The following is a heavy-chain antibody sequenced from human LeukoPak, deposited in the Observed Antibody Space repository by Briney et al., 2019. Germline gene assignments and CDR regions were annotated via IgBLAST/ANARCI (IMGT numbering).Heavy chain of an antibody. CDR1: GFTFDVYG. J-gene: IGHJ4*02. V-gene: IGHV3-23*01. Sequence: GGSLRLSCAASGFTFDVYGMTWVRQAPGEGLEWVSVISRGVSTYYADCVKGRFTIPRDNSKNTLYLQMNSLRAEDTAVYYCAKGAVVVVINYFDYWGQGTLVTVSS. CDR3: AKGAVVVVINYFDY. D-gene: IGHD3-22*01. CDR2: ISRGVST.